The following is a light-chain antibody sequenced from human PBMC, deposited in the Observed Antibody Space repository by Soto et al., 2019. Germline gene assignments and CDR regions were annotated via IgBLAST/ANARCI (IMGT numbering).Light chain of an antibody. J-gene: IGKJ4*01. CDR1: QSISSY. V-gene: IGKV1-39*01. CDR3: QQTRSYPST. Sequence: DIQLTQSPSSLSASVVDRVTITFRASQSISSYLNWYQQKPGKAPKLLIYAASSLQSGVPSRFSGGRSGTDFTLTISSLQAEDFATYYCQQTRSYPSTFGGGTKVDIK. CDR2: AAS.